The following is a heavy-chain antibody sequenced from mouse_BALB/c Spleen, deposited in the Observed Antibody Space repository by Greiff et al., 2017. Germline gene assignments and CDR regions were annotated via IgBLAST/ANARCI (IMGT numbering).Heavy chain of an antibody. CDR2: ISSGGST. J-gene: IGHJ1*01. V-gene: IGHV5-6-5*01. CDR3: ARGHYDGYFDV. CDR1: GFTFSSYA. Sequence: EVNVVESGGGLVKPGGSLKLSCAASGFTFSSYAMSWVRQTPEKRLEWVASISSGGSTYYPDSVKGRFTISRDNARNILYLQMSSLRSEDTAMYYCARGHYDGYFDVWGAGTTVTVSS. D-gene: IGHD2-3*01.